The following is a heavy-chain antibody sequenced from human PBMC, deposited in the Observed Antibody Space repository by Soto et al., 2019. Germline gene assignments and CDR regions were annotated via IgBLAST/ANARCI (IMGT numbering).Heavy chain of an antibody. V-gene: IGHV3-11*06. CDR3: ATGSIGASGKTYYFES. J-gene: IGHJ4*01. D-gene: IGHD6-13*01. CDR2: ISRSSQL. CDR1: GFTFSEYY. Sequence: GESLRLSCASSGFTFSEYYMIWIRPAPGRGLEGVSYISRSSQLYYAGSVRGRFTVSRDNANNSLYLQMNGLRVEDTGLYYCATGSIGASGKTYYFESWGEGTLVTVSS.